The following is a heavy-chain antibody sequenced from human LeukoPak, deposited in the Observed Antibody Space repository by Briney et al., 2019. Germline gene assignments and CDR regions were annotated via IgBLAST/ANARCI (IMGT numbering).Heavy chain of an antibody. J-gene: IGHJ4*02. CDR2: ISYDGSNK. CDR1: GFTFSSYG. CDR3: AKDYYNFWRGFLNFFDF. Sequence: GSLRLSCAASGFTFSSYGMHWVRQAPGKGLEWVAVISYDGSNKYYADSVKGRFTISRDNSKNTLYLQMNSLRAEDTAVYYCAKDYYNFWRGFLNFFDFGAQGTLVTVSS. V-gene: IGHV3-30*18. D-gene: IGHD3-3*01.